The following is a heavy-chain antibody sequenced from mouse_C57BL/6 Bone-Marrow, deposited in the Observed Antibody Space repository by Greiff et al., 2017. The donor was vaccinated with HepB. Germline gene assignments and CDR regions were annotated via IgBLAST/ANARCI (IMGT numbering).Heavy chain of an antibody. J-gene: IGHJ1*03. CDR3: TTGAFYYYGSSYDWYFDV. Sequence: EVQLQQSGAELVRPGASVKLSCTASGFNIKDDYMHWVKQRPEQGLEWIGWIDPENGDTEYASKFQGKAPITADTSSNTAYLQLSSLTSEDTAVYYCTTGAFYYYGSSYDWYFDVWGTGTTVTVSS. CDR1: GFNIKDDY. CDR2: IDPENGDT. D-gene: IGHD1-1*01. V-gene: IGHV14-4*01.